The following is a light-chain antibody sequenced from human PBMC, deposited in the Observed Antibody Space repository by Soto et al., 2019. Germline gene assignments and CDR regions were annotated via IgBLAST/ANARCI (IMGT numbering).Light chain of an antibody. CDR2: DVS. V-gene: IGKV3-20*01. CDR1: QSVGSSY. CDR3: QQYVSSPFT. J-gene: IGKJ3*01. Sequence: EIVLTQSPVTLSLSPGERATLSCRASQSVGSSYLTWYQQKPGQAPRLLIYDVSSRATGIPDRFSGSGSGTDFTLTISRLEPEDCAVYYCQQYVSSPFTFGPGTKVDIK.